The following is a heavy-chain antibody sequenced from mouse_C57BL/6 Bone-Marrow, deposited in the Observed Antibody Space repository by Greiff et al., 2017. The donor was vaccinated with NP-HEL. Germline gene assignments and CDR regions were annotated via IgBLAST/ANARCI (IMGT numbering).Heavy chain of an antibody. D-gene: IGHD2-10*02. CDR1: GYTFTSYG. J-gene: IGHJ2*01. Sequence: VQLQQSGAELARPGASVKLSCKASGYTFTSYGISWVKQRTGQGLEWIGEIYPRSGNTYYNEKFKGKATLTADKSSSTAYMELRSLTSEDSAVYFCALGGFDYWGQGTTLTVSS. CDR3: ALGGFDY. CDR2: IYPRSGNT. V-gene: IGHV1-81*01.